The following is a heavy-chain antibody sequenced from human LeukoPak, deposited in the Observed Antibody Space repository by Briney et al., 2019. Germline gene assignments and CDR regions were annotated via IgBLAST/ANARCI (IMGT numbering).Heavy chain of an antibody. D-gene: IGHD4-23*01. CDR1: GFTFTNYW. CDR2: IKQDGSET. V-gene: IGHV3-7*01. J-gene: IGHJ4*02. Sequence: GGSLRLSCAASGFTFTNYWMTWVRQAPGQGLEWVASIKQDGSETYYVDSVKGRFAISRYNAKNSLYLQMSGLRAEDTAVYYCARDGQYGGNSLHYYWGQGTLVTVSA. CDR3: ARDGQYGGNSLHYY.